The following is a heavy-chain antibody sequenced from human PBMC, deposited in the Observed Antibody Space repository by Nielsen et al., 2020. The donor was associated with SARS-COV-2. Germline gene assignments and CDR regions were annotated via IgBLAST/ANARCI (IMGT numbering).Heavy chain of an antibody. V-gene: IGHV4-30-4*01. CDR3: ARSPSVVAAPDY. D-gene: IGHD2-15*01. Sequence: LRLSCTVSGGSISSGDYYWSWIRQPPGKGLEWIGYIYYSGSTYYNPSLKSRVTISVDTSKNQFSLKLSSVTAADTALYYCARSPSVVAAPDYWGQGTLVTVSS. J-gene: IGHJ4*02. CDR2: IYYSGST. CDR1: GGSISSGDYY.